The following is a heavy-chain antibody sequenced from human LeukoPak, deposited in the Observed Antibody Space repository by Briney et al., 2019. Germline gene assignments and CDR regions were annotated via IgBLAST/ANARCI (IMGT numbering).Heavy chain of an antibody. CDR2: ISAYNGNT. J-gene: IGHJ4*02. D-gene: IGHD6-13*01. Sequence: ASVKVSCKASGYTFTSYGISWVRQAPGQGLEWMGWISAYNGNTNYAQKLQGRVTMTTDTSTSTAYMELRSLRSDDTAVYYCARRIAAAGKVGLFDYWGQGTLVTVSS. CDR3: ARRIAAAGKVGLFDY. CDR1: GYTFTSYG. V-gene: IGHV1-18*01.